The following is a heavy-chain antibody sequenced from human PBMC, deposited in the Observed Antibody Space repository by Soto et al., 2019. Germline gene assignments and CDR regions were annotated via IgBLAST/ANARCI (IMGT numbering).Heavy chain of an antibody. D-gene: IGHD2-15*01. CDR3: AKDGGRYRSGATCYLFDP. J-gene: IGHJ5*02. CDR2: ISYDGTSK. Sequence: PGGSLRLSCVLSGFTFSTYAIPWVRQAPGTGLERVAIISYDGTSKYYADSAKGRFTTSRDNSKNTLYLQMNSPRADDTALCYYAKDGGRYRSGATCYLFDPWGQGALVTVSS. V-gene: IGHV3-30*04. CDR1: GFTFSTYA.